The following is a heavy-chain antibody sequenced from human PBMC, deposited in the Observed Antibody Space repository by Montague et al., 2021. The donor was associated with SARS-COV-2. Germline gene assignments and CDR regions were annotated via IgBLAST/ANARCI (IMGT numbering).Heavy chain of an antibody. CDR3: AKATWVLTVASLDY. D-gene: IGHD3-9*01. CDR1: GFTFSSYA. V-gene: IGHV3-23*01. J-gene: IGHJ4*02. CDR2: ISGSGGST. Sequence: SLRLSCAASGFTFSSYAMSWVRQAPGKGLEWVSAISGSGGSTYYADSVKGRFTISRDNSKNTLYLQMNSLRAEDTAVYYCAKATWVLTVASLDYWGQETLVTVSS.